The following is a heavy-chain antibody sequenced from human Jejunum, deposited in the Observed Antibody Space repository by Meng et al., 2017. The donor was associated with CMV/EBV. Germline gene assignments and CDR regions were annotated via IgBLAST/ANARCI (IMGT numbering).Heavy chain of an antibody. CDR2: IFTEDNSA. V-gene: IGHV3-74*01. CDR3: LRDRPHWE. Sequence: SCTASEFSVSRNNMTWVRQAPGKGLEWVSHIFTEDNSARYADSVRGRFTISRDNAKNRVYLQMNSLRVEDTAVYYCLRDRPHWERGQGTLVTVSS. CDR1: EFSVSRNN. D-gene: IGHD7-27*01. J-gene: IGHJ4*02.